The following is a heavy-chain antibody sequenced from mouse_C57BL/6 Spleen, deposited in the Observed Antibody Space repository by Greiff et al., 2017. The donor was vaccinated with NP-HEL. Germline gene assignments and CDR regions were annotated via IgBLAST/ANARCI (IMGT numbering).Heavy chain of an antibody. CDR2: ISYDGSN. CDR3: ARAGYDWYFDV. CDR1: GYSITSGYY. Sequence: EVQLQESGPGLVKPSQSLSLTCSVTGYSITSGYYWNWIRQLPGNKLEWMGYISYDGSNNYNPSLKNRISITRDTSKNQFFLKLNSVTTEDTATYYCARAGYDWYFDVWGTGTTVTVSS. D-gene: IGHD2-2*01. J-gene: IGHJ1*03. V-gene: IGHV3-6*01.